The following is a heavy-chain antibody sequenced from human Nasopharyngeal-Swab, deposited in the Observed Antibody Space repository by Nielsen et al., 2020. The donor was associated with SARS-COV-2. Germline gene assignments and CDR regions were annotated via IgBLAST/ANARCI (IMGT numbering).Heavy chain of an antibody. Sequence: GESLKISCAASGFTFSSYWMHWVRQAPGKGLVWVSRINSDGSSTSYADSVKGRFTISRDNAKNTLYLQMNSLRAEDTAVYYCARGDIVVVVAGVRTYYYYYGMDVWGQGTTVTVSS. V-gene: IGHV3-74*01. D-gene: IGHD2-15*01. CDR1: GFTFSSYW. CDR2: INSDGSST. J-gene: IGHJ6*02. CDR3: ARGDIVVVVAGVRTYYYYYGMDV.